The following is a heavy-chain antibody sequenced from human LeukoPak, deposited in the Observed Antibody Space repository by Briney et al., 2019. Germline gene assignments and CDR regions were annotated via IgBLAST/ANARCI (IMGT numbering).Heavy chain of an antibody. CDR2: IYTSGST. V-gene: IGHV4-4*09. Sequence: PSETLSLTCTVSGGSISSYYWSWIRQPPGKGLEWIGYIYTSGSTNYNPSLKSRVTISVDTSKNQFSLKLSSVTAADTAVYYCARLVTAAPSNNYYYYYYMDVWGKGTTVTVSS. J-gene: IGHJ6*03. CDR1: GGSISSYY. CDR3: ARLVTAAPSNNYYYYYYMDV. D-gene: IGHD6-13*01.